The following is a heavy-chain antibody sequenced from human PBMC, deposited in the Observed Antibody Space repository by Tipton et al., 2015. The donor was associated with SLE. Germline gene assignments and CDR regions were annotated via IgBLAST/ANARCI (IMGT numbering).Heavy chain of an antibody. CDR1: GFTFSNYA. CDR3: AKALRDNWNYYDY. D-gene: IGHD1-20*01. CDR2: IYSGGDT. V-gene: IGHV3-23*03. J-gene: IGHJ4*02. Sequence: SLRLSCAASGFTFSNYAMSWVRQAPGKGLEWVSVIYSGGDTYYADSVKGRFTISRDKSKNTLCLQMNSLRAEDTAVYYCAKALRDNWNYYDYWGQGALVTVSS.